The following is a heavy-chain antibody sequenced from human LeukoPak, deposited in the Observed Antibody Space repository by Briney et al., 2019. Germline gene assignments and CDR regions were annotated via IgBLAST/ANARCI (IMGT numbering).Heavy chain of an antibody. CDR1: GGSISSGSYY. V-gene: IGHV4-61*02. CDR3: ARGKEMSTILDY. J-gene: IGHJ4*02. Sequence: PSETLSLTCTVSGGSISSGSYYWSWIRQPAGKGLEWIGRLDTSGSTEYTPSLKSRLTISADTSKNQFSLELTSVTAADTAVYFCARGKEMSTILDYWGQGTLVTVSS. D-gene: IGHD5-24*01. CDR2: LDTSGST.